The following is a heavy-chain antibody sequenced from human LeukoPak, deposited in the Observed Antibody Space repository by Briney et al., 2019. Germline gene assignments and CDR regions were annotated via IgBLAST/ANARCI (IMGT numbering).Heavy chain of an antibody. CDR1: GFTFSSYA. D-gene: IGHD2-15*01. CDR3: AKLGIVVVVAATTWFDP. V-gene: IGHV3-23*01. CDR2: ISGSGGST. Sequence: GGSLRLSCAASGFTFSSYAMSWVRQAPGKGLEWVSAISGSGGSTYYADSVKGRFTISRDNSKNTLYLQMNSLRAEDTAVYYCAKLGIVVVVAATTWFDPWGQGTLVTISS. J-gene: IGHJ5*02.